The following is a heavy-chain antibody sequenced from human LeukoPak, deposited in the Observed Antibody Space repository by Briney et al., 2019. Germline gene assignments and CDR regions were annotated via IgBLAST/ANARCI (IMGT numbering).Heavy chain of an antibody. CDR1: GFTFSSYA. CDR2: ITTSGGGT. CDR3: AKGPYGDYEN. J-gene: IGHJ4*02. V-gene: IGHV3-23*01. Sequence: GGSLRLSCAASGFTFSSYAMNWVRQAPGKGLEWVSTITTSGGGTYYADSVKGRFTISRDNSRNTLFLQLNALRAEDTAVYYCAKGPYGDYENWGQGTLVTVSS. D-gene: IGHD4-17*01.